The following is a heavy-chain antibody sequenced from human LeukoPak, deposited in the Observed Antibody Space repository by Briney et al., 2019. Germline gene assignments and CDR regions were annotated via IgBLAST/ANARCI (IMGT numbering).Heavy chain of an antibody. CDR3: ARHMYYYDSSGNDY. Sequence: SETLSLTCTVSGGSISSSSYYWGWIRQPPGKGLEWIGSIYYSGSTYYNPSLKSRVTISVDTSKNQFSLKLSPVTAADTAVYYCARHMYYYDSSGNDYWGQGTLVTVSS. V-gene: IGHV4-39*01. CDR2: IYYSGST. CDR1: GGSISSSSYY. D-gene: IGHD3-22*01. J-gene: IGHJ4*02.